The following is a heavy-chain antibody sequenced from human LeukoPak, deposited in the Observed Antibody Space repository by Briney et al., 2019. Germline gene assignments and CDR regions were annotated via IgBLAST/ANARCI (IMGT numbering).Heavy chain of an antibody. V-gene: IGHV1-18*01. Sequence: ASVKVSCKASGYTFTSYGISWVRQAPGQGLEWMGWISAYNGSTNYAQKLQGRVTMTTDTSTSTAYMELRSLRSDDTAVYYCARDLDRVYYDFWSGYYLFDYWGQGTLVTVSS. J-gene: IGHJ4*02. CDR1: GYTFTSYG. D-gene: IGHD3-3*01. CDR3: ARDLDRVYYDFWSGYYLFDY. CDR2: ISAYNGST.